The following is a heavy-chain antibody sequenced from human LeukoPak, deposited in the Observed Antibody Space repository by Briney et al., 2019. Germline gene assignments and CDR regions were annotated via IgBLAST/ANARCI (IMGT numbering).Heavy chain of an antibody. CDR1: GFTFSSYA. CDR3: AKGERITMIVVVITPDAFDI. D-gene: IGHD3-22*01. Sequence: PGGSLRLSCAASGFTFSSYAMSWVRQAPGKGLEWVSAISGSGGSTYYADSVKGRFTISRDNSKNTLYLQMNSLRAEDTAVYYCAKGERITMIVVVITPDAFDIWGQGTMVTVSS. J-gene: IGHJ3*02. CDR2: ISGSGGST. V-gene: IGHV3-23*01.